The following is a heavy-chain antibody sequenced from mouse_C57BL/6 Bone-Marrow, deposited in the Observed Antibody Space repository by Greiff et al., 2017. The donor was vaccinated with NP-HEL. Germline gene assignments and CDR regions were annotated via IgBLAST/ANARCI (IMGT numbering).Heavy chain of an antibody. V-gene: IGHV5-17*01. Sequence: EVQRVESGGGLVKPGGSLKLSCAASGFTFSAYGMHWVRQAPERGLGWVAYISGGSSTIYYADTVKGRFTISRDNAKNTLFLQMASLRSEDTAMYYCARPPYYYDSSYPYWYFDVWGTGTTVTVSS. CDR3: ARPPYYYDSSYPYWYFDV. CDR2: ISGGSSTI. J-gene: IGHJ1*03. CDR1: GFTFSAYG. D-gene: IGHD1-1*01.